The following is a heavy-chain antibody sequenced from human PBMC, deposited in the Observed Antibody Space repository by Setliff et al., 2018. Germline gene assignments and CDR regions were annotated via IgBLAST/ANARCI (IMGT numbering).Heavy chain of an antibody. CDR3: AREQWLDPPGYYYMDV. J-gene: IGHJ6*03. CDR1: GGSISSYY. CDR2: IYIGGSA. V-gene: IGHV4-4*07. D-gene: IGHD6-19*01. Sequence: SETLSLTCTVSGGSISSYYWSWIRQPAGKGLEWIGHIYIGGSANYNPSLRSRVTMSIDTSKNQFSLKLNSVTAADMAVYYRAREQWLDPPGYYYMDVWAKGTTVTVSS.